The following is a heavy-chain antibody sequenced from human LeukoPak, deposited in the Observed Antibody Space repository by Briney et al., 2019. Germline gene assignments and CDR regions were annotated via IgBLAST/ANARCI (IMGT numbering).Heavy chain of an antibody. CDR2: IYTSGST. CDR3: ARGMVRGDTIDY. CDR1: GGSIRSYY. D-gene: IGHD2-21*01. J-gene: IGHJ4*02. V-gene: IGHV4-4*07. Sequence: KASETLSLTCTVSGGSIRSYYWSWIRQPAGKGLEWIGRIYTSGSTNYNPSLKSRVTMSVDTSKNQFSLKLSSVTAADTAVYYCARGMVRGDTIDYWGQGTLVTVSS.